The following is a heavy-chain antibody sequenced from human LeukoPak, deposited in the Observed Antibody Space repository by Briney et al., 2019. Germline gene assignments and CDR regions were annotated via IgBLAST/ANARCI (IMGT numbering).Heavy chain of an antibody. CDR2: IHHSGSS. V-gene: IGHV4-39*07. D-gene: IGHD6-6*01. Sequence: PSETLSLTCTVSGGSISGSRFYWGWIRQPPGKGLEWIGSIHHSGSSDYNPSLKSRVTMSIDTSKNQFSLKLSSVTAADTAVYYCARGLLTAARRWPLDYWGQGTLVTVSS. J-gene: IGHJ4*02. CDR3: ARGLLTAARRWPLDY. CDR1: GGSISGSRFY.